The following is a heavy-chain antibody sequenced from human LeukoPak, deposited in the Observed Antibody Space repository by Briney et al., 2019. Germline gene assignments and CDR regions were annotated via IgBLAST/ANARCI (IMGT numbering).Heavy chain of an antibody. CDR3: ARVPIRRLRDYIWGSYLSPYFDY. D-gene: IGHD3-16*02. V-gene: IGHV4-59*01. CDR1: GGSIISYY. CDR2: IYYSGST. Sequence: SETLSLTCTVSGGSIISYYWSWIRQPPGKGLEWIGYIYYSGSTNYNPSLKSRVTISVDTSKNQFSLKLTSVTAADTAVYYCARVPIRRLRDYIWGSYLSPYFDYWGQGTLVTVSS. J-gene: IGHJ4*02.